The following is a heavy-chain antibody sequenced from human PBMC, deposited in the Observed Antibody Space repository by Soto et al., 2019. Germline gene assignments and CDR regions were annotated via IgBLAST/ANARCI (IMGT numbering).Heavy chain of an antibody. Sequence: GASVKVSCKASGYTFTSYGISWVRQAPGQGLEWMGWISAYNGNTNYAQKLQGRVTMTTDTSTSTAYMELRSLRSDDTAVYYCASPNPQLVRGGYYGMDVWGQANTVNVSS. D-gene: IGHD3-10*01. J-gene: IGHJ6*02. CDR3: ASPNPQLVRGGYYGMDV. CDR2: ISAYNGNT. V-gene: IGHV1-18*01. CDR1: GYTFTSYG.